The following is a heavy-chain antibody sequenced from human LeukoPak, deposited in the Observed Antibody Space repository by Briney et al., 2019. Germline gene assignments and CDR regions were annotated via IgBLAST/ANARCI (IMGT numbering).Heavy chain of an antibody. J-gene: IGHJ4*02. D-gene: IGHD2-2*01. CDR3: ARGEYQLPFDY. CDR2: INWNGGST. V-gene: IGHV3-20*04. CDR1: GFTFDDYG. Sequence: GGSLRLSCAASGFTFDDYGMSWVRQAPGKGLEWVSGINWNGGSTGYADSVKGRFTISRDNAKNSPYLQMNSLRAEDTALYYCARGEYQLPFDYWGQGTLVTVSS.